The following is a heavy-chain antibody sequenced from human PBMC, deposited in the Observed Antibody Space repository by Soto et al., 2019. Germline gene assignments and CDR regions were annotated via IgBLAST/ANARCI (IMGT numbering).Heavy chain of an antibody. CDR3: TRDLFDIVVVPAAMGFDP. D-gene: IGHD2-2*01. CDR2: IRSKAYGGTT. CDR1: GFTFSNAL. V-gene: IGHV3-49*03. Sequence: GGSLRLSCAASGFTFSNALMSWFRQAPGKGLEWVGFIRSKAYGGTTEYAASVKGRFTISRDDSKSIAYLQMNSLKTEDTAVYYCTRDLFDIVVVPAAMGFDPWGQGTLVTVSS. J-gene: IGHJ5*02.